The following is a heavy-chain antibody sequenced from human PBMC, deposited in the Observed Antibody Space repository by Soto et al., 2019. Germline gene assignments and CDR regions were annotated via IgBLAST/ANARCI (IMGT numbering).Heavy chain of an antibody. CDR1: GGSISSGTFY. V-gene: IGHV4-31*03. CDR3: AQGWEPYVFDI. Sequence: QVQLQESGPGLVKPSQTLSLTCTVSGGSISSGTFYWSWIRQHPGKGLEWIGYIYYTGSTYYNPSLKSRVTISVDTSKNQFSLKLSSVTAADTAVYYCAQGWEPYVFDIWGQGTMVTVSS. J-gene: IGHJ3*02. D-gene: IGHD1-26*01. CDR2: IYYTGST.